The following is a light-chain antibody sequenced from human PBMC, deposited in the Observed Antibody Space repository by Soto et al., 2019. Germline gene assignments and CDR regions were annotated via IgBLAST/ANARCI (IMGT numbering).Light chain of an antibody. CDR2: GAS. Sequence: ELVMTESPATLSLSPGESATLSWRASQSINRDLAWYEQKPGQTPRRVIYGASTWGTGVPPRFTGSGYGTEFTLTISNLQSEDFAVYDCQQYHSWPITFGQGTRLEIK. CDR1: QSINRD. CDR3: QQYHSWPIT. J-gene: IGKJ5*01. V-gene: IGKV3D-15*01.